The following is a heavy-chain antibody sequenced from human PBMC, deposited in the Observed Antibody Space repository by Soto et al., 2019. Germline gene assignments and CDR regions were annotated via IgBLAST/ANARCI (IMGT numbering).Heavy chain of an antibody. CDR1: GGSIRDEYHY. CDR2: IHYSGAK. CDR3: ARDRPVGPFSYKGDDGMDV. D-gene: IGHD3-3*02. V-gene: IGHV4-30-4*01. Sequence: SETLSLTCTISGGSIRDEYHYWSWVRQSPGKGLEWIGHIHYSGAKYLSEALEGRVTMSLDTSKNQFSMHLRSVTAADTATYFCARDRPVGPFSYKGDDGMDVWGQGTTVTVSS. J-gene: IGHJ6*02.